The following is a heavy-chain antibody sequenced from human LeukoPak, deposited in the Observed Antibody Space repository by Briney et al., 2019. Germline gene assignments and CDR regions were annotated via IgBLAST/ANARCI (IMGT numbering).Heavy chain of an antibody. CDR1: GFTFSSYA. V-gene: IGHV3-30*04. CDR2: ISYDGSNK. CDR3: AKGFLHSPFDY. D-gene: IGHD2/OR15-2a*01. Sequence: GGSLRLSCAASGFTFSSYAMHWVRQAPGKGLEWVAVISYDGSNKYYADSVKGRFTISRDNSKNTLYLQMNSLRAEDTAVYYCAKGFLHSPFDYWGQGTLVTVSS. J-gene: IGHJ4*02.